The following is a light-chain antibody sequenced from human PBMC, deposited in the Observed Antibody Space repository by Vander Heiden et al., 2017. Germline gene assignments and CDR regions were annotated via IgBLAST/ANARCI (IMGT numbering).Light chain of an antibody. J-gene: IGKJ3*01. Sequence: DIVMTQSPDSLAVSLGERATINCKSSKNVLYSSNNRNDLAWYQRKPGQPPKLLIYWASTRESGVPDRFSGSGSGTEFTLTISSLQAEDVAVYYCQQYYSIPLTFGPGTKVDIK. CDR3: QQYYSIPLT. CDR2: WAS. CDR1: KNVLYSSNNRND. V-gene: IGKV4-1*01.